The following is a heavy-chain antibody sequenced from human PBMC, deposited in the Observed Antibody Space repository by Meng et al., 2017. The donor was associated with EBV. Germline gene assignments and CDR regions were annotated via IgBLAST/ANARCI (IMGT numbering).Heavy chain of an antibody. V-gene: IGHV4-4*02. Sequence: GGSISSSNWWSWVRQPPGKGLEWIGEIYHSGSTNYNPSLKSRVTISVDKSKNQFSLKLSSVTAADTAVYYCARDRGGYYDSSGYYADWGQGTLVTVSS. CDR1: GGSISSSNW. CDR3: ARDRGGYYDSSGYYAD. D-gene: IGHD3-22*01. CDR2: IYHSGST. J-gene: IGHJ4*02.